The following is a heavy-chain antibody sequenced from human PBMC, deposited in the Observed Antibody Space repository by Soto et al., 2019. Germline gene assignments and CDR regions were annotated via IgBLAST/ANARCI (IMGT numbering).Heavy chain of an antibody. V-gene: IGHV4-4*02. J-gene: IGHJ6*02. CDR1: GGSISSSNW. CDR3: AREKDIVLVPAARSYYYYGMDV. D-gene: IGHD2-2*01. Sequence: SETLSLTCAVSGGSISSSNWWSWVRQPPGKGLEWIGEIYHSGSTNYNPSLKSRVTISVDKSKNQFSLKLSSVTAADTAVYYCAREKDIVLVPAARSYYYYGMDVWGQGTTVT. CDR2: IYHSGST.